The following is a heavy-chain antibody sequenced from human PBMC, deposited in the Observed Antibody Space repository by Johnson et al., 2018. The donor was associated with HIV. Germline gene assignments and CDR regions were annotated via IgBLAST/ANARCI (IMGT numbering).Heavy chain of an antibody. Sequence: QMQLVESGGGVVQPGGSLRLSCAASGFTFSSYGMHWVRQAPGKGLEWVAVISYDGSNKYYAESVKGRFTISRDNSKNTLYLQMNSLRVEDTAIYYCALDRYCSSTSCRADNDAFDIWGQGTMVTVSS. CDR2: ISYDGSNK. J-gene: IGHJ3*02. V-gene: IGHV3-30*19. CDR1: GFTFSSYG. D-gene: IGHD2-2*01. CDR3: ALDRYCSSTSCRADNDAFDI.